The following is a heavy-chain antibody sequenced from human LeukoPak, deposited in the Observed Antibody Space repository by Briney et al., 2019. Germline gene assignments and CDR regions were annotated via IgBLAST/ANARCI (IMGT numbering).Heavy chain of an antibody. J-gene: IGHJ4*02. CDR3: TTAGVVVPAAQLDY. V-gene: IGHV3-15*01. D-gene: IGHD2-2*01. CDR2: IKSKTDGGTT. Sequence: GGSLRLSCAASGFTFSNAWMSWVRQAPGRGLEWVGRIKSKTDGGTTDYPAPVKGRFTISRDDSKNTLYLQMNSLKTEDTAVYYCTTAGVVVPAAQLDYWGQGTLVTVSS. CDR1: GFTFSNAW.